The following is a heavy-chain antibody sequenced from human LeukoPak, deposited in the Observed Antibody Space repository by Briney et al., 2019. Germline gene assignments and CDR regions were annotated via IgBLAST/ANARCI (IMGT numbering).Heavy chain of an antibody. D-gene: IGHD6-19*01. CDR3: ARGEQYSSGFDY. J-gene: IGHJ4*02. CDR1: GFTFSSYS. CDR2: ISSSSSYI. Sequence: GGSLRLSCAASGFTFSSYSMNWVRQAPGKGLEWVSSISSSSSYIYYADSVKGRFTISRDNDKNSLYLQMNSLRAEDTAVYYCARGEQYSSGFDYWGQGTLVTVSS. V-gene: IGHV3-21*01.